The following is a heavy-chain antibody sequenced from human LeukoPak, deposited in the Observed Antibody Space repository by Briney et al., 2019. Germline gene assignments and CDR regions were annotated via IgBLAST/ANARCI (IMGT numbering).Heavy chain of an antibody. V-gene: IGHV3-49*03. J-gene: IGHJ4*02. Sequence: GGSLRLSCTASEFTFGDYALSWLRQAPGKGLEWVGFIRSKTYGGTTEYAASVKGRFAISRDDSKSIAYLQMNSLKTEDTAVYYCTPESGDYWGQGTLVTVSS. CDR1: EFTFGDYA. CDR2: IRSKTYGGTT. CDR3: TPESGDY. D-gene: IGHD1-26*01.